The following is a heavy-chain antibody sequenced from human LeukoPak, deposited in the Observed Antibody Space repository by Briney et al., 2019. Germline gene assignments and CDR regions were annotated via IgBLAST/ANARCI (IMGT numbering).Heavy chain of an antibody. V-gene: IGHV1-8*01. J-gene: IGHJ4*02. CDR2: MNPNSGNT. CDR1: GYTFTSYD. CDR3: ARDPVRPGGYDFGSGGTTSPPQYYFDY. D-gene: IGHD3-3*01. Sequence: ASVKVSCKASGYTFTSYDINWVRQATGQGLEWMGWMNPNSGNTGYAQKFQGRVTMTRNTSISTAYMELSRLRSDDTAVYYCARDPVRPGGYDFGSGGTTSPPQYYFDYWGQGTLVTVSS.